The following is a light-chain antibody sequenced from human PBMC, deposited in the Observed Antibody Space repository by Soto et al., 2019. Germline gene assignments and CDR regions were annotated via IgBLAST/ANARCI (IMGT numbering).Light chain of an antibody. Sequence: DIQLTQSPASLSASVGDRVTISCQASQDISNSINWFQHRPGKAPRLLIFHASTLDTGVPSRFSGSGSGTDFTFTIGGLQPEDLATYYCQHYYNLPLTFGQGTKVDIK. CDR2: HAS. CDR3: QHYYNLPLT. V-gene: IGKV1-33*01. J-gene: IGKJ1*01. CDR1: QDISNS.